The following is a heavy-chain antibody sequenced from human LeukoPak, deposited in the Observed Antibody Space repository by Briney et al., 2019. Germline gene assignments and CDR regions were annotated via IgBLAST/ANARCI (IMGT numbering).Heavy chain of an antibody. CDR3: AQGELSGNYFDY. CDR2: ILFDGSYK. Sequence: PGGSLRLSCAASGFTFNYGLHWVRQAPGKGLDWVVFILFDGSYKYYADSVKGRFTISRDNSKNTLYLQMNSLRAEDTAVYYCAQGELSGNYFDYWGQGTLVTVSS. V-gene: IGHV3-30*02. D-gene: IGHD1-26*01. CDR1: GFTFNYG. J-gene: IGHJ4*02.